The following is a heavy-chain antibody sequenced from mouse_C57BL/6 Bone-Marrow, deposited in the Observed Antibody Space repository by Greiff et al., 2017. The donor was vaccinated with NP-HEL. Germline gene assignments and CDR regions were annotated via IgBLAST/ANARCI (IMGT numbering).Heavy chain of an antibody. V-gene: IGHV1-72*01. CDR2: IDPNSGGT. Sequence: QVQLKQPGAELVKPGASVKLSCKASGYTFTSYWMHWVKQRPGRGLEWIGRIDPNSGGTKYNEKFKSKATLTVDKPSSTAYMQLSSLTSEDSAVYYCASEGTTVVEGAWFAYWGQGTLVTVSA. CDR3: ASEGTTVVEGAWFAY. D-gene: IGHD1-1*01. CDR1: GYTFTSYW. J-gene: IGHJ3*01.